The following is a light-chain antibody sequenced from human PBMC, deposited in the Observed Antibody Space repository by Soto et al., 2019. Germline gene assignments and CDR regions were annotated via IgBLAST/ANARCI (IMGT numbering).Light chain of an antibody. V-gene: IGLV1-44*01. Sequence: QSVLTQPPSASGTPGQRVTISCSGSSSNIGSDSVNWYQQLPGTAPKLLIYRNNQRPSGVPDRLSGSKSGTSASLTISGLQAEDEADYYCCSYTDGSSLLFGGGTKVTV. CDR3: CSYTDGSSLL. CDR1: SSNIGSDS. J-gene: IGLJ3*02. CDR2: RNN.